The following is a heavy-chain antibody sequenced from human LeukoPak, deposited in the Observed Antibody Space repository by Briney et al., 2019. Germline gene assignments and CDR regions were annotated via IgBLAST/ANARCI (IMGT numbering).Heavy chain of an antibody. CDR3: ARGDRAQLCVAY. J-gene: IGHJ4*02. CDR2: IKQDGSEK. D-gene: IGHD5-18*01. V-gene: IGHV3-7*01. Sequence: PGGSLRLSCAASGFTFSSYSMNWVRQAPGKGLEWVANIKQDGSEKYYVDSVKGRFTISRDNAKNSLYLQMNSLRAEDTAVYYCARGDRAQLCVAYWGQGTLVTVSS. CDR1: GFTFSSYS.